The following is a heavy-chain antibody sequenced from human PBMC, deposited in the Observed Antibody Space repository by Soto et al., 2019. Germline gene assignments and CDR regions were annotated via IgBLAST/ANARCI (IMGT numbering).Heavy chain of an antibody. CDR2: INHSGST. CDR3: ARITTMVRGVPHLDY. Sequence: SETLSLTCAVYGGSFSGYYWSWIRQPPGKGLEWIGEINHSGSTNYNPSLKSRVTISVDTSKNQFSLKLSSVTAADTAVYYCARITTMVRGVPHLDYWGQGTLVTVSS. J-gene: IGHJ4*02. CDR1: GGSFSGYY. V-gene: IGHV4-34*01. D-gene: IGHD3-10*01.